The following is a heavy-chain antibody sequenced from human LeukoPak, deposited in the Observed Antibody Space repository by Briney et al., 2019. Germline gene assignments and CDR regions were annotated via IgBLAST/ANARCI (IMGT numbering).Heavy chain of an antibody. CDR3: AKEDGGYFDWLLYDDAFDI. V-gene: IGHV3-23*01. Sequence: PGGSLRLSCAASGFTFSNYGMSWVRQAPGKGLEWVSAISGSGGSTYYANSVKGRFTISRDNSKNTLYLQMNSLRAEDTAVYYCAKEDGGYFDWLLYDDAFDIWGQGTMVTVSS. D-gene: IGHD3-9*01. J-gene: IGHJ3*02. CDR1: GFTFSNYG. CDR2: ISGSGGST.